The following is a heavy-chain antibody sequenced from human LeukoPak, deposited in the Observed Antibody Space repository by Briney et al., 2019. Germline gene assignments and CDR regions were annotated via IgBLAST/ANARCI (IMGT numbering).Heavy chain of an antibody. CDR3: ARHTGQYTVQSPCVY. V-gene: IGHV5-51*01. Sequence: GESLKISCKGSGYSFTSYWIGWVRQMPGKGLEWMGIIYPGDSDTRYSPSFQGQVTISADKSISTAYLQWSSLKASDTAMYYCARHTGQYTVQSPCVYWGQGTLVTVSS. CDR2: IYPGDSDT. J-gene: IGHJ4*02. CDR1: GYSFTSYW. D-gene: IGHD4-11*01.